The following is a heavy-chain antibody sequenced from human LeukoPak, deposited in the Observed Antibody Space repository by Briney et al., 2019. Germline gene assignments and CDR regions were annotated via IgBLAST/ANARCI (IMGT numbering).Heavy chain of an antibody. CDR2: IYYSEST. V-gene: IGHV4-30-4*01. CDR1: GGSISSGDVY. J-gene: IGHJ2*01. CDR3: ARADYGDYVFDL. D-gene: IGHD4-17*01. Sequence: SETLSLTCTVSGGSISSGDVYWSWIRQPPGKGLESIAYIYYSESTYYTPSLKSRVTISVDTSKNQFSLKLSSVTAADTAVYYCARADYGDYVFDLWGRGTLVTVSS.